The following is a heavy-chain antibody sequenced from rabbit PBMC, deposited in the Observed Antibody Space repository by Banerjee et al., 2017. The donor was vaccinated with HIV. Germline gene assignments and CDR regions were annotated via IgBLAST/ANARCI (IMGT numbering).Heavy chain of an antibody. CDR1: GFSFSSSDY. V-gene: IGHV1S45*01. Sequence: QEQLVESGGGLVQPEGSLALTCKASGFSFSSSDYICWVRQAPGKGLEWISCIAGSSSGFTYSATWAKGRFTISKTSSTTVTLQMTSLTAADTATHFCARDTGSSFSSYGMDLWGPGTLVTVS. D-gene: IGHD8-1*01. CDR2: IAGSSSGFT. CDR3: ARDTGSSFSSYGMDL. J-gene: IGHJ6*01.